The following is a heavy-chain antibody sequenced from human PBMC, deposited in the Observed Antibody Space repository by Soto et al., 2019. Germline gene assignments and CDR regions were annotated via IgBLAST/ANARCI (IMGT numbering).Heavy chain of an antibody. CDR3: ARDRCSSTSCRLDI. D-gene: IGHD2-2*01. Sequence: GASVKVSCKASGYTFTGYYMHWVRQAPGQGLEWMGWINPNSGGTNYAQKFQGWVTMTRDTSISTAYMELSRLRSDDTAVYYCARDRCSSTSCRLDIWGQGTMVTVSS. J-gene: IGHJ3*02. CDR2: INPNSGGT. V-gene: IGHV1-2*04. CDR1: GYTFTGYY.